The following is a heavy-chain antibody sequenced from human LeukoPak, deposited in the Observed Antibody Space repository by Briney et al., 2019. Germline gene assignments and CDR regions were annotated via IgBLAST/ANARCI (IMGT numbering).Heavy chain of an antibody. D-gene: IGHD6-13*01. CDR1: GYTFTSYD. CDR3: ASLRPGIAAATGPDAFDI. V-gene: IGHV1-8*01. J-gene: IGHJ3*02. CDR2: MNPNSGNT. Sequence: GASVKVSCKASGYTFTSYDINWVRQATGQGLEWMGWMNPNSGNTGYAQKFQGRVTMTRNTSISTAYMELSSLRSEDTAVYYCASLRPGIAAATGPDAFDIWGQGTMVTVSS.